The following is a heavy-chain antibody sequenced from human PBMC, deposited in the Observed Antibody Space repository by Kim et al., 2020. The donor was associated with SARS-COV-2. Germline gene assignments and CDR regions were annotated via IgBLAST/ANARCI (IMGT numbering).Heavy chain of an antibody. J-gene: IGHJ4*02. CDR2: IYYSGST. CDR1: GASVSSAGYY. CDR3: ARVSSTVTAKIDY. D-gene: IGHD4-17*01. Sequence: SETLCLTCTVSGASVSSAGYYWSWIRQHPGKGLEWIGYIYYSGSTYYNPSLKSRVTISADTSKNQFSLNLDSVTAADSAVYYCARVSSTVTAKIDYWGQGTLVTVSS. V-gene: IGHV4-31*03.